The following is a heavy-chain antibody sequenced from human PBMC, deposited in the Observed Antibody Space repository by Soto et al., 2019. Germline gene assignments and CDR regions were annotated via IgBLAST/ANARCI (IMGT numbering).Heavy chain of an antibody. D-gene: IGHD6-13*01. CDR3: TTEGGIAAAGDILLGGYLDY. Sequence: GGSLRLSCAASGFTFSNAWMNWVRQAPGKGLEWVGRIKSKTDGGTTDYAAPVKGRFTISRDDSKNTLYLQMNSLKTEDTAVYYCTTEGGIAAAGDILLGGYLDYWGQGTLVTVSS. J-gene: IGHJ4*02. CDR1: GFTFSNAW. CDR2: IKSKTDGGTT. V-gene: IGHV3-15*07.